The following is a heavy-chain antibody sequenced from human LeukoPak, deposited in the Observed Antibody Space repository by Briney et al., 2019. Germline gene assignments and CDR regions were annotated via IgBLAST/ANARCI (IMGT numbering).Heavy chain of an antibody. CDR3: ARKGPATIADY. CDR1: GGFISSGNW. CDR2: IHHSVGT. J-gene: IGHJ4*02. D-gene: IGHD4-11*01. Sequence: PSETLSLTCAVSGGFISSGNWWGWFRQPPGKGLEWIGEIHHSVGTNYNPSLKGRVAISMDKSKNQFSLDVTSVTAADTAMYYCARKGPATIADYWGRGTLVTVSS. V-gene: IGHV4-4*02.